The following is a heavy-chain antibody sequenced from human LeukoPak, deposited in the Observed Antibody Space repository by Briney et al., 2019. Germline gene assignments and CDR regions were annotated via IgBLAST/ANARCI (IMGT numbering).Heavy chain of an antibody. CDR2: IYYSGST. Sequence: PSETLSLTCTVSGGSISSSSYYWSWIRQPPGKGLEWIGYIYYSGSTNYNPSLKSRVTISVDTSKNQFSLKLSSVTAADTAVYYCASDRIEVDAFDIWGQGTMVTVSS. V-gene: IGHV4-61*05. J-gene: IGHJ3*02. CDR3: ASDRIEVDAFDI. D-gene: IGHD2-15*01. CDR1: GGSISSSSYY.